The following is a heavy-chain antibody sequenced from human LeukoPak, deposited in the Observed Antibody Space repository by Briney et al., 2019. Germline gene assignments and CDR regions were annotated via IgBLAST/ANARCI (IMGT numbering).Heavy chain of an antibody. Sequence: PSETLSLTCSVSDGSTGYYWSWILQPPGKGLEWIAYVYYTGRTLYNPSLESRVTISVDTSKTQFSLTVTSVTAADTAVYYCARHMSVSYDAFDLWGRGTTVTVSS. V-gene: IGHV4-59*08. D-gene: IGHD3-10*01. CDR1: DGSTGYY. J-gene: IGHJ3*01. CDR3: ARHMSVSYDAFDL. CDR2: VYYTGRT.